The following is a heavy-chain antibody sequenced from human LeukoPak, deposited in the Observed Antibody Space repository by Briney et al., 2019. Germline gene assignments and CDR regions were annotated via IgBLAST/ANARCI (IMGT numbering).Heavy chain of an antibody. CDR3: ARTPNFWSGSVDY. D-gene: IGHD3-3*01. Sequence: ASVRVSCKASGYTFTGYYMHCVRQAPGQGLEWRGWITPNSGGTNDAQKFQGRVTMTRDTSISTAYMELSRLRSDDTAVYYCARTPNFWSGSVDYWGQGTLVTVSS. CDR1: GYTFTGYY. V-gene: IGHV1-2*02. J-gene: IGHJ4*02. CDR2: ITPNSGGT.